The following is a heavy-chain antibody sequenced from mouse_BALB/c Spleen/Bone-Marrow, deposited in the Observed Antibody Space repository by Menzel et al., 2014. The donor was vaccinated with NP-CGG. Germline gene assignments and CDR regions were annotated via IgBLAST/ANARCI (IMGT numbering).Heavy chain of an antibody. CDR2: IWAGGST. Sequence: QVQLQQSGPGLVAPSQSLSITCTVSEFSLTSYGVHWVRQPPGKGLEWLGVIWAGGSTNYNSALMSRLSISKDNAKRQVFLKRNRRQTEDTAMYYCARGGSSRAWFAYGGQGTLVTVSA. J-gene: IGHJ3*01. CDR1: EFSLTSYG. D-gene: IGHD1-1*01. CDR3: ARGGSSRAWFAY. V-gene: IGHV2-9*02.